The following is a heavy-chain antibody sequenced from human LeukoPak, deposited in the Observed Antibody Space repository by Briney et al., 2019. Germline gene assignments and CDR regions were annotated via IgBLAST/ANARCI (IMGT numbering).Heavy chain of an antibody. D-gene: IGHD3-9*01. J-gene: IGHJ4*02. CDR2: IIPIFGTA. Sequence: GSSVKVSCKASGGTFSSYAISWVRQAPGQGLEWMGGIIPIFGTANYAQKFQGRVTITADESTSTAYMELSSLRSEDTAAYYCARGFPNVNKYYDILTGYPYYFDYWGQGTLVTVSS. CDR1: GGTFSSYA. CDR3: ARGFPNVNKYYDILTGYPYYFDY. V-gene: IGHV1-69*01.